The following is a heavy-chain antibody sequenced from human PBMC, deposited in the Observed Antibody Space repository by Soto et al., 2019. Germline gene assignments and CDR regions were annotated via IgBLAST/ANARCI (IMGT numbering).Heavy chain of an antibody. Sequence: QVQLVQSGAEVKRPGSSVKVSCKASGDTFAFHSINWVRQAPGLGREWMGRINPILRMSNYAKRFQGRVTMTADKSTGTAYMVLSSLRSEDTAIYYCATSYGSGYRAFDYWGQGALVTVSS. CDR1: GDTFAFHS. D-gene: IGHD3-10*01. CDR2: INPILRMS. CDR3: ATSYGSGYRAFDY. V-gene: IGHV1-69*02. J-gene: IGHJ4*02.